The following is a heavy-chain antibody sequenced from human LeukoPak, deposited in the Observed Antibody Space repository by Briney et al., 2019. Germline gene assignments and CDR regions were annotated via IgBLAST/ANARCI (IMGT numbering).Heavy chain of an antibody. CDR3: ARASTGVYIDY. J-gene: IGHJ4*02. Sequence: SSETLSLTCTVSGGSISSGGYYWSWIRQHPGKGLEWIGYIYYSGSTYYNPSLKSRVTISVDTSKNQFSLKLSSVTAADTAVYYCARASTGVYIDYWGQGTLVTVSS. V-gene: IGHV4-31*03. D-gene: IGHD2-2*01. CDR2: IYYSGST. CDR1: GGSISSGGYY.